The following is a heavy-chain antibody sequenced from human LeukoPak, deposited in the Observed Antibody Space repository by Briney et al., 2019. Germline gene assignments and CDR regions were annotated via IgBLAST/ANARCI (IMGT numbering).Heavy chain of an antibody. CDR3: ARAGSALPCFDY. Sequence: PGGSLRLSCAASGFTFSSYEMNWVRQALGKGLECVSYICSSGSSIYYADSVKGRFTISRDNAKNSLYLQMNSLRAEDTAVYYCARAGSALPCFDYWGQGTLVTVSS. J-gene: IGHJ4*02. CDR2: ICSSGSSI. D-gene: IGHD6-19*01. V-gene: IGHV3-48*03. CDR1: GFTFSSYE.